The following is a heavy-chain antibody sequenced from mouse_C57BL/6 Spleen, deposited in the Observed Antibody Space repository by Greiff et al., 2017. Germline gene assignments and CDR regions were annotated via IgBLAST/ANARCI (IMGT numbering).Heavy chain of an antibody. V-gene: IGHV1-52*01. CDR3: ARSSYYSNYFDY. J-gene: IGHJ2*01. Sequence: QVQLQQPGAELVRPGSSVKLSCKASGYTFTSYWMHWVKQRPIQGLEWIGNIDPSDSETHYNQKFKDKATLTVDKSSSTAYMQLSSLTSEDSAVYYCARSSYYSNYFDYWGQGTTRTVSS. CDR1: GYTFTSYW. CDR2: IDPSDSET. D-gene: IGHD2-5*01.